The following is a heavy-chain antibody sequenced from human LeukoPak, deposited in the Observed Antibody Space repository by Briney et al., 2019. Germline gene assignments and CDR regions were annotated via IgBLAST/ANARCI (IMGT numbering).Heavy chain of an antibody. Sequence: SETLSLTCTVSGGSISSSSYYWGWIRQPPGKGLEWIGSIYYSGSTYYNPSLKSRVTISVETSKNQFSLKLSSVTAADTAVYYCARPTDSSSWYTFDYWGQGTLVTVSS. D-gene: IGHD6-13*01. J-gene: IGHJ4*02. CDR3: ARPTDSSSWYTFDY. V-gene: IGHV4-39*01. CDR1: GGSISSSSYY. CDR2: IYYSGST.